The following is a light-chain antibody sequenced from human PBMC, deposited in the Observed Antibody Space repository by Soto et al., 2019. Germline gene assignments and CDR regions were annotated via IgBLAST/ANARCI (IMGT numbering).Light chain of an antibody. CDR1: QSISSW. CDR3: QQYNSYL. CDR2: KAS. Sequence: DIQITQSPSTLSASVGDRVTITCRASQSISSWLAWYQQKPGKAPKLLIYKASSLESGVPSRFSGSGSGAEFTLTISSLQPDDFATYYCQQYNSYLFGQGTRLEIK. J-gene: IGKJ5*01. V-gene: IGKV1-5*03.